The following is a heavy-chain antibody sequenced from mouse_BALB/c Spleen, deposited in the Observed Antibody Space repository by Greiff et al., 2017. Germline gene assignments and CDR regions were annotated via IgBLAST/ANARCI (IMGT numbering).Heavy chain of an antibody. CDR3: ARNWDERGFAY. CDR1: GYTFTDYN. V-gene: IGHV1S29*02. D-gene: IGHD4-1*01. CDR2: IYPYNGGT. J-gene: IGHJ3*01. Sequence: EVQLQQSGPELVKPGASVKISCKASGYTFTDYNMHWVKQSHGKSLEWIGYIYPYNGGTGYNQKFKSKATLTVDNSSSTAYMELRSLTSEDSAVYYCARNWDERGFAYWGQGTLVTVSA.